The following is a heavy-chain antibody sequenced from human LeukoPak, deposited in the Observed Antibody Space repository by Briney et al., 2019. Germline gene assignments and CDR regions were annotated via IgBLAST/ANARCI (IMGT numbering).Heavy chain of an antibody. D-gene: IGHD6-13*01. V-gene: IGHV1-18*01. CDR2: ISSYDGNT. CDR1: GYTFTSYV. CDR3: APTGYSSSWIGPYYYMDL. Sequence: ASVKVSCKASGYTFTSYVIIWVRQAPGQGLEWMGLISSYDGNTDYAQKLQGRVTMTTDTSTSTAYMELSSLRSDDTAVYYCAPTGYSSSWIGPYYYMDLWGEGGTVTISS. J-gene: IGHJ6*03.